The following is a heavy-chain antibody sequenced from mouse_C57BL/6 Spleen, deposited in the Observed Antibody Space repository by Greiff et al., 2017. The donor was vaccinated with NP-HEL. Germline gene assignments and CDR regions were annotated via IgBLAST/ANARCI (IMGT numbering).Heavy chain of an antibody. CDR1: GYTFTDHT. V-gene: IGHV1-78*01. D-gene: IGHD2-3*01. J-gene: IGHJ3*01. CDR2: IYPRDGST. Sequence: QVQLQQSDAELVKPGASVKISCKASGYTFTDHTIHWMKQRPEPGLEWIGYIYPRDGSTKYNEKFKGKATLTADKSSSTAYMQLNSLTSEDSAVYFCAREESYDGYYVGFAYWGQGTLVTVSA. CDR3: AREESYDGYYVGFAY.